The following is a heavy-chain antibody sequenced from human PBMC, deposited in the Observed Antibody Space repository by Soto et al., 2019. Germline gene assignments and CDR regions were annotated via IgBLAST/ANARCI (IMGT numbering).Heavy chain of an antibody. V-gene: IGHV3-23*01. CDR2: ISGSGGST. Sequence: KGLEWVSGISGSGGSTYYADSVKGRFIISRDNSKNTLYLQVNSLRAEDTAAYYCARNVFSLAGDGMRDVYYVMAFWLKRTS. CDR3: ARNVFSLAGDGMRDVYYVMAF. J-gene: IGHJ6*01. D-gene: IGHD6-13*01.